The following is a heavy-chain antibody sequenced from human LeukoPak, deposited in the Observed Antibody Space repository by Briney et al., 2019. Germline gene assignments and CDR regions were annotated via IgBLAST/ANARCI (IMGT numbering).Heavy chain of an antibody. V-gene: IGHV3-23*01. CDR2: ISGSGGST. D-gene: IGHD3-22*01. CDR3: AKDLRDSSGYYQYYFDY. CDR1: GFTFSSYA. J-gene: IGHJ4*02. Sequence: GGSLRLSCAASGFTFSSYAMSWVRQAPGKGLEWVSAISGSGGSTYYADSVKGRFTISRDNSKNTLYLQMNSLRAEDTAVYYCAKDLRDSSGYYQYYFDYWGQGTLVTVFS.